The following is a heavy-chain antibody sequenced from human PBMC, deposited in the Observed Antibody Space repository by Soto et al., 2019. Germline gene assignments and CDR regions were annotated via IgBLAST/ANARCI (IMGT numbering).Heavy chain of an antibody. CDR1: GGSFNGYF. CDR2: IDHGGST. V-gene: IGHV4-34*01. Sequence: LSDTLSLPCAVYGGSFNGYFWTWIRQPPGKGPEWIGDIDHGGSTNYNPSLKSRVTISVDTSKNQFSLKLRSVTAADMAMFYCARAPDKYYFDSWGQGTQVTVSS. CDR3: ARAPDKYYFDS. J-gene: IGHJ4*02.